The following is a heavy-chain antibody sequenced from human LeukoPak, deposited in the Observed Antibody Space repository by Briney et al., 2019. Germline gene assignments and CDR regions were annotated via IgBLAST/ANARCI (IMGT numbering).Heavy chain of an antibody. CDR1: GFTFSTYG. V-gene: IGHV3-23*01. CDR2: ISGSGGST. D-gene: IGHD3-3*01. CDR3: ARRGGVVIPFDY. Sequence: GGSLRLSCAASGFTFSTYGMGWVRQAPGEGLEWVSTISGSGGSTYYADSVKGRFTISRDNSKNTLYLQMNSLRAEDTAVYYCARRGGVVIPFDYWGQGTLVTVSS. J-gene: IGHJ4*02.